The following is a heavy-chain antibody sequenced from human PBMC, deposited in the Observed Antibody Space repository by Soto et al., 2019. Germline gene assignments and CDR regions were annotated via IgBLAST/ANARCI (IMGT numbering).Heavy chain of an antibody. Sequence: SETLSLSCTVSGGSISSSSYYWGWIRQPPGKGLEWIGSIYYSGSTYYNPSLKSRVTISVDTSKNQFSLKLSSVTAADTAVYYCASSYYDFWSGYSPTGGYFDYWGQGTLVTVSS. CDR2: IYYSGST. CDR1: GGSISSSSYY. V-gene: IGHV4-39*01. J-gene: IGHJ4*02. D-gene: IGHD3-3*01. CDR3: ASSYYDFWSGYSPTGGYFDY.